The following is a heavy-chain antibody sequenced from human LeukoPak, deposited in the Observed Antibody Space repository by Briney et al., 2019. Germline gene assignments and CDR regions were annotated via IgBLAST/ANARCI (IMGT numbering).Heavy chain of an antibody. J-gene: IGHJ6*02. CDR2: ISYDGSNK. CDR1: GFTFSSYG. Sequence: GGSLRLSCAASGFTFSSYGMHWVRQAPGKGLEWVAVISYDGSNKYYADSVKGRFTISRDNSKNTLYLQMNSLRAEDTAVYYCARDSFHGGEPGMDVWGQGTTVTVSS. D-gene: IGHD1-26*01. CDR3: ARDSFHGGEPGMDV. V-gene: IGHV3-30*03.